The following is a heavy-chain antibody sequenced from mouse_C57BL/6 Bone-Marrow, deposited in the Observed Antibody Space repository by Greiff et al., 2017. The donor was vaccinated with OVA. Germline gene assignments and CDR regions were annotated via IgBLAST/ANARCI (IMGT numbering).Heavy chain of an antibody. J-gene: IGHJ3*01. V-gene: IGHV14-4*01. D-gene: IGHD1-1*01. CDR3: TTIYYGSSYGFAY. Sequence: EVQLKESGAELVRPGASVKLSCTASGFNIKDDYMHWVKQRPEQGLEWIGWIDPENGDTEYASKFQGKATITADTSSNTAYLQLSSLTSEDTAVYYCTTIYYGSSYGFAYWGQGTLVTVSA. CDR2: IDPENGDT. CDR1: GFNIKDDY.